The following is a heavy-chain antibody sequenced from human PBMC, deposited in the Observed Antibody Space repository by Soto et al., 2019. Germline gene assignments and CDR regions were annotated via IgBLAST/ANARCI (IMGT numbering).Heavy chain of an antibody. Sequence: PGGSLRLSCAASGISFSAYAMSWVRQAPEKGLEWVSSISTTGSGTYYTDSVKGRFTISRDNSKSTLYLQMNGLRVEDTAVYYCARDSTTFYYWGQGTPVTVSS. V-gene: IGHV3-23*01. CDR1: GISFSAYA. D-gene: IGHD2-2*01. J-gene: IGHJ4*02. CDR2: ISTTGSGT. CDR3: ARDSTTFYY.